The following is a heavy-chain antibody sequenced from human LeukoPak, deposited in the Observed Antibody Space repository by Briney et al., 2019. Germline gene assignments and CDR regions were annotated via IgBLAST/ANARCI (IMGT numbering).Heavy chain of an antibody. CDR3: ASAYCSSTSCYELNWFDP. CDR1: GFTFSSYS. V-gene: IGHV3-21*01. J-gene: IGHJ5*02. D-gene: IGHD2-2*01. CDR2: ISSSSSYI. Sequence: GGSLRLSCAASGFTFSSYSMNWVRQAPGKGLEWVSSISSSSSYIYYADSVKGRFTISRDNAKNSLYLQMNSLRAEDTAVYYCASAYCSSTSCYELNWFDPWGQGTLVTVSS.